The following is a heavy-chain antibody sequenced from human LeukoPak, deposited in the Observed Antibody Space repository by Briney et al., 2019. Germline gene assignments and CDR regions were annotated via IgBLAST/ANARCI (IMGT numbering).Heavy chain of an antibody. Sequence: PSETLSLTCTVSGGSISSSSYYWSWIRQPPGKGLEWIGYIYYSGSTNYNPSLKSRVTISVDTSKNQFSLKLSSVTAADTAVYYCARARDGYGGFDYWGQGTLVTVSS. CDR2: IYYSGST. V-gene: IGHV4-61*01. D-gene: IGHD5-24*01. CDR1: GGSISSSSYY. CDR3: ARARDGYGGFDY. J-gene: IGHJ4*02.